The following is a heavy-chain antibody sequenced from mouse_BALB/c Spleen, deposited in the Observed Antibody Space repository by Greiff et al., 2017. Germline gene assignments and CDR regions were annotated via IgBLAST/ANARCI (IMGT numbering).Heavy chain of an antibody. Sequence: QVQLKESGPGLVAPSQSLSITCTVSGFSLTSYGVHWVRQPPGKGLEWLGVIWAGGSTNYNSALMSRLSISKDNSKSQVFLKMNSLQTDDTAMYYCAREGTMITTGKGFAYWGQGTMVTVSA. V-gene: IGHV2-9*02. CDR1: GFSLTSYG. CDR3: AREGTMITTGKGFAY. CDR2: IWAGGST. D-gene: IGHD2-4*01. J-gene: IGHJ3*01.